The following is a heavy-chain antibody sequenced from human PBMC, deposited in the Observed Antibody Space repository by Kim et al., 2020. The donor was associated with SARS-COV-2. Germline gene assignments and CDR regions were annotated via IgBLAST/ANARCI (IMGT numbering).Heavy chain of an antibody. CDR2: IYYSEST. J-gene: IGHJ6*03. D-gene: IGHD3-10*01. CDR3: AGLALYYYGSGTYYTVSAGGRRAMDV. V-gene: IGHV4-59*08. Sequence: SETLSLTCTVSGGSISSYYWSWIRQPPGKGLEWIGYIYYSESTNYNPSLKSRVTISVDTSKNQFSLKLSSVTAADTAVYYCAGLALYYYGSGTYYTVSAGGRRAMDVWGKGTTVTVSS. CDR1: GGSISSYY.